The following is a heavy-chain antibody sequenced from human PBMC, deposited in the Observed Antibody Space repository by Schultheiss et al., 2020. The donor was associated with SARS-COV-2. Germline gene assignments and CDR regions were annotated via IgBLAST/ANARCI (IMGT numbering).Heavy chain of an antibody. CDR2: ISGSGGST. D-gene: IGHD2-21*01. J-gene: IGHJ4*02. CDR3: VRDSIRYFDY. Sequence: GGSLRLSCAASGFTFSSYAMSWVRQAPGKGLEWVSAISGSGGSTYYADSVKGRFTISRDNSKNTLYLQINSLRAEDTAVYYCVRDSIRYFDYWGQGTLVTVSS. CDR1: GFTFSSYA. V-gene: IGHV3-23*01.